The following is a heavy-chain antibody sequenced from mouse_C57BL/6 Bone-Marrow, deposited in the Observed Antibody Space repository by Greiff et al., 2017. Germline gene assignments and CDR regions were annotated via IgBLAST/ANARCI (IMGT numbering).Heavy chain of an antibody. CDR3: AREGYYYGSSFFDY. J-gene: IGHJ2*01. V-gene: IGHV1-64*01. Sequence: QVQLQQPGAELVKPGASVKLSCKASGYTFTSYWMHWVKQRPGQGLEWIGMIHPNSGSTNYNEKFKSKATLTVDKSSSTAYMQRSSLTSEDSAVYYCAREGYYYGSSFFDYWGQGTTLTVSS. CDR1: GYTFTSYW. D-gene: IGHD1-1*01. CDR2: IHPNSGST.